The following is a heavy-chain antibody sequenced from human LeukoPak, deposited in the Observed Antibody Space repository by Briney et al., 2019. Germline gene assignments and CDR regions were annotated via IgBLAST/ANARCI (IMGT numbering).Heavy chain of an antibody. CDR3: ARETVTTPPKFDP. D-gene: IGHD4-17*01. CDR2: IYYSGST. V-gene: IGHV4-59*01. CDR1: GGSISSYY. J-gene: IGHJ5*02. Sequence: SETLSLTCTVSGGSISSYYWSWIRQPPGKGLEWIGYIYYSGSTNYNPSLKSRVTISIDTSKNQFSLKLNSVTTADTAVYYCARETVTTPPKFDPWGQGTLVTVSS.